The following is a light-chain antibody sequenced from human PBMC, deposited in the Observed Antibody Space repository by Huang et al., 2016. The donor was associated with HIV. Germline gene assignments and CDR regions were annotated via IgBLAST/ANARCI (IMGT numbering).Light chain of an antibody. J-gene: IGKJ4*01. Sequence: EIVLTQSPATLSMSPGERATLSCRASQNIGNMLAWYQCEPRQAPRLLIYDSSTRSTDIPARFSGCGSGTDFTLTISSLQSEDFALYYCQQYDKWPPLTFGGGTKVEIK. V-gene: IGKV3-15*01. CDR3: QQYDKWPPLT. CDR1: QNIGNM. CDR2: DSS.